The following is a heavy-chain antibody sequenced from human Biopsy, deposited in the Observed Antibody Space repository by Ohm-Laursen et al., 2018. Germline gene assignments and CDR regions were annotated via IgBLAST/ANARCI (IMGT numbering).Heavy chain of an antibody. CDR3: ARGDYFDSNGYFWFDP. V-gene: IGHV4-31*01. J-gene: IGHJ5*02. D-gene: IGHD3-22*01. Sequence: SQTLSLTCTVSGGSISSGGSYWRWTRQRPGMGPDMIGNIFNSANTYYNPSLKNLITISGDTSKNQFSLKLNSVTAADTAVYYCARGDYFDSNGYFWFDPWGQGTLVTVSS. CDR1: GGSISSGGSY. CDR2: IFNSANT.